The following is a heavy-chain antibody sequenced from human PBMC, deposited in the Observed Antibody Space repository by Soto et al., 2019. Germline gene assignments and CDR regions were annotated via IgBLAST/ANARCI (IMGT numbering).Heavy chain of an antibody. V-gene: IGHV4-61*01. CDR1: GDSISSTRW. D-gene: IGHD3-9*01. CDR2: IYYSGST. Sequence: CTVSGDSISSTRWWSWNRQPPGKGLDWIGYIYYSGSTNYNPSLKSRVTRSLDTSKNQFSLKLRSVTAADTAIYYCARGYYNLLTGYYIDYWGRETLVTVSS. J-gene: IGHJ4*02. CDR3: ARGYYNLLTGYYIDY.